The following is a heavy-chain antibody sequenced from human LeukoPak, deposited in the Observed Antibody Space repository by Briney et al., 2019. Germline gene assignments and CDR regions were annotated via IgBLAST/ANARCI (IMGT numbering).Heavy chain of an antibody. Sequence: PGGSLRLSCAASGFSFSRYYMSWVRHAPGKGLEWVSSIKHGGSEDYFVGSVRGRFTISRDNARNSLYLQLNSVRGEDTAVYYCARDYSSGWDDGLDIWGQGTTVTVSS. V-gene: IGHV3-7*01. D-gene: IGHD6-19*01. CDR2: IKHGGSED. J-gene: IGHJ3*02. CDR3: ARDYSSGWDDGLDI. CDR1: GFSFSRYY.